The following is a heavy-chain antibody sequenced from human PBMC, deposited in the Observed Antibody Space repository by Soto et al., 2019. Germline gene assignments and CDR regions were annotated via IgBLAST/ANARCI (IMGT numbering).Heavy chain of an antibody. V-gene: IGHV1-18*01. D-gene: IGHD1-26*01. J-gene: IGHJ4*02. Sequence: ASVKVSCKASGYTFTSYGISWVRQAPGQGLEWMGWISAYNGNTNYAQKLQGRVTMTTDTSTSTAYMELRSLRSDDTAVYYCARGLPRINRGKYFDYWGQGTLVTVSS. CDR2: ISAYNGNT. CDR3: ARGLPRINRGKYFDY. CDR1: GYTFTSYG.